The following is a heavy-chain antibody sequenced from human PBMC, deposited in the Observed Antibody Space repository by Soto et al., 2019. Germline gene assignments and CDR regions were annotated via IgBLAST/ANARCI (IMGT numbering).Heavy chain of an antibody. CDR2: INHSGST. V-gene: IGHV4-34*01. D-gene: IGHD2-2*01. Sequence: QVQLQQWGAGLLKPSETLSLTCAVYGGSFSGYYWSWIRQPPGKGLEWIGEINHSGSTNYNPSLKVRARISVHTSKNHSPRKLGSVTAADTAVYFCAREIPHRYCSSTSCFFSRRYYYYMDVGGKGPTVTVSS. CDR1: GGSFSGYY. J-gene: IGHJ6*03. CDR3: AREIPHRYCSSTSCFFSRRYYYYMDV.